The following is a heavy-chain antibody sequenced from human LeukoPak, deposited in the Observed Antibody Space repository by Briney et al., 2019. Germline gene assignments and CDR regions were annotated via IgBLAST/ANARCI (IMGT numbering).Heavy chain of an antibody. D-gene: IGHD3-16*01. CDR3: AKDGGY. J-gene: IGHJ4*02. V-gene: IGHV3-30*18. Sequence: PGGSLRLSCAASGFTFRTYWMSWVRQAPGKGLEWVAVISYDGSNKYYADSVKGRFTISRYNSKNTLYLQMNSLRAEDTAVYYCAKDGGYWGQGTLVTVSS. CDR2: ISYDGSNK. CDR1: GFTFRTYW.